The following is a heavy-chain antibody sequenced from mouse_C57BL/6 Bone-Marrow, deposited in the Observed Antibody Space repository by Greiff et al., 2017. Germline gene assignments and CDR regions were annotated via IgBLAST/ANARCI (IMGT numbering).Heavy chain of an antibody. D-gene: IGHD1-1*01. Sequence: EVKLVESGGGLVKPGGSLKLSCAASGFTFSSYAMSWVRQTPEKRLEWVATISDGGSYTYYPDNVKGRFTISRDNAKNNLYLQMSHLKSEDTAMYYCATYYYGSSYGGYFDVWGTGTTVTVSS. V-gene: IGHV5-4*03. CDR3: ATYYYGSSYGGYFDV. CDR1: GFTFSSYA. J-gene: IGHJ1*03. CDR2: ISDGGSYT.